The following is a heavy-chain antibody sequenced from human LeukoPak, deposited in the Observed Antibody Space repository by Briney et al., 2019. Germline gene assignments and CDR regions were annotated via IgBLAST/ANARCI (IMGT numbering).Heavy chain of an antibody. J-gene: IGHJ4*02. CDR1: GFTFSSFA. CDR3: AKWKYSNSGIDDY. V-gene: IGHV3-23*01. Sequence: GGSLRLSCAASGFTFSSFAMSWVRQVPGKGLEWVSVISGSGDNTYYADSVKGRFTISRDNSKNMLYLQMNSLRAEDTAVYYCAKWKYSNSGIDDYWGQGTLVTVSS. D-gene: IGHD6-6*01. CDR2: ISGSGDNT.